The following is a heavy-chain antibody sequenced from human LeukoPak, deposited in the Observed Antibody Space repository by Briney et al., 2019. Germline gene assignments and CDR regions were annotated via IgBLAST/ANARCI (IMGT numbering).Heavy chain of an antibody. D-gene: IGHD5-12*01. CDR1: GYTFTSYG. Sequence: ASVKVSCKASGYTFTSYGISWVRQVPGQGLEWMGWISAYNGNTNYAQKLQGRVTMATDTSTSTAYMELRSLRSDDTAVYYCARTRPSIVATIDAFDIWGQGTMVTVSS. V-gene: IGHV1-18*01. J-gene: IGHJ3*02. CDR2: ISAYNGNT. CDR3: ARTRPSIVATIDAFDI.